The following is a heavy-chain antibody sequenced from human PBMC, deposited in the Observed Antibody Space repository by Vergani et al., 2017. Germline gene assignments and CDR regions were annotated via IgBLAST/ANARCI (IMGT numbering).Heavy chain of an antibody. CDR1: GYSFTSYW. Sequence: VQLVQSGAEVKKPGESLKISCKGSGYSFTSYWIGWVRQMPGKGLEWMGIIYPGDSDTRYSPSFQGQVNISADKSISTAYLQWSSLKASDTAMYYCARPYADTAMEPYYFDYWGQGTLVTVSS. CDR2: IYPGDSDT. J-gene: IGHJ4*02. D-gene: IGHD5-18*01. V-gene: IGHV5-51*01. CDR3: ARPYADTAMEPYYFDY.